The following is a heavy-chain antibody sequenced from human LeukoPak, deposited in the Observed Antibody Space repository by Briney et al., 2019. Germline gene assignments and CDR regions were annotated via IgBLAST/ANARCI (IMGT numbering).Heavy chain of an antibody. CDR2: IYYSGST. D-gene: IGHD4-17*01. CDR1: GYSISSGYY. V-gene: IGHV4-38-2*02. Sequence: SETLSLTCTVSGYSISSGYYCVWIRQPPGGGLEWIGSIYYSGSTYYNPSLKSRVTISVDTSKNQFSLKLSSVTAADTAVYYCAREPPAGALRSIYWGQGTLVTVSS. J-gene: IGHJ4*02. CDR3: AREPPAGALRSIY.